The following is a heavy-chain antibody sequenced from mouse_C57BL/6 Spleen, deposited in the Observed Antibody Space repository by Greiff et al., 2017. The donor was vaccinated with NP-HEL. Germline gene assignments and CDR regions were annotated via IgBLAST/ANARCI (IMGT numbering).Heavy chain of an antibody. CDR2: IWSGGST. Sequence: QVQLQQSGPGLVQPSQCLSITCTVSGFSLTSYGVHWVRQSPGKGLEWLGVIWSGGSTDYNAAFISSLSISKDNSKSQVFFKMNSLQADDTAIYYCARRNYGSSYGAMDYWGQGTSVTVSS. CDR1: GFSLTSYG. CDR3: ARRNYGSSYGAMDY. V-gene: IGHV2-2*01. J-gene: IGHJ4*01. D-gene: IGHD1-1*01.